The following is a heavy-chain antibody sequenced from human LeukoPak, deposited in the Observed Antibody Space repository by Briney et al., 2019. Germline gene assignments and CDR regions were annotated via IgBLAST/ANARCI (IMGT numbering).Heavy chain of an antibody. CDR3: ARDLMFPYYGMDV. J-gene: IGHJ6*02. V-gene: IGHV3-48*02. CDR1: GFTFSRYS. Sequence: PGGSLRLSCAASGFTFSRYSMNWVRQAPGKGLEWVSYISSSSSTIYYADSVKGRFTISRDNAKNLLYLQMNSLRDEDTAVYYCARDLMFPYYGMDVWGQGTTVTVSS. D-gene: IGHD3-10*02. CDR2: ISSSSSTI.